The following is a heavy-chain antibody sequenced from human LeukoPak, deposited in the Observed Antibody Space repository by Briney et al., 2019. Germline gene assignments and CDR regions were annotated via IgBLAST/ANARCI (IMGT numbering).Heavy chain of an antibody. CDR1: GGSISSGSYY. Sequence: SETLSLTCTVSGGSISSGSYYWRWLRQPAGKGLEWIGRIYTSGSTNYNPSLKSRVTISVDTSKNQFSLKLSSVTAADTAVYYCASTIVGATYYFDYWGQGTLVTVSS. CDR2: IYTSGST. D-gene: IGHD1-26*01. V-gene: IGHV4-61*02. J-gene: IGHJ4*02. CDR3: ASTIVGATYYFDY.